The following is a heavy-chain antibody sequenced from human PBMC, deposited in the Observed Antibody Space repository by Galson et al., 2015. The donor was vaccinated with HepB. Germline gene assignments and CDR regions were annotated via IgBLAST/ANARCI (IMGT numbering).Heavy chain of an antibody. CDR3: AKDADYYDSSGYLTY. Sequence: SLRLSCAASGFTFDDYTMHWVRQAPGKGLEWVSLISWDGGSTYYADSVKGRFTISRDNSKNSLYLQMNSLRTEDTALYYCAKDADYYDSSGYLTYWGQGTLVTVSS. D-gene: IGHD3-22*01. CDR2: ISWDGGST. J-gene: IGHJ4*02. CDR1: GFTFDDYT. V-gene: IGHV3-43*01.